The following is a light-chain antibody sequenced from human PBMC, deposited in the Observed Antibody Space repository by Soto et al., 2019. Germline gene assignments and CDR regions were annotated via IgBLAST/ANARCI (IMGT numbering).Light chain of an antibody. V-gene: IGLV1-40*01. Sequence: QSALTQPPSVTGAPGQRVTISCTGSKSNIGAGYGVSWYQQFPGTAPKLLIYGNTNRPSGVPERFSGSKSGASASLAITGLQTEDEAEYYCQSYDNSLIGLLFGGGTKVTVL. CDR3: QSYDNSLIGLL. CDR1: KSNIGAGYG. J-gene: IGLJ2*01. CDR2: GNT.